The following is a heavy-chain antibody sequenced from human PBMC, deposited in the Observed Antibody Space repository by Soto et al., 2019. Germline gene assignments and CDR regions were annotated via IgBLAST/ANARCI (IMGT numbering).Heavy chain of an antibody. CDR1: GGSISSGGYY. V-gene: IGHV4-31*03. J-gene: IGHJ4*02. CDR3: ARDMNGVLGMGH. CDR2: IYYSGST. D-gene: IGHD2-8*01. Sequence: SETLSLTCTVSGGSISSGGYYWSWIRQHPGKGLEWIGYIYYSGSTYYNPSLKSRVTISVDTSKNQFSLKLSSVTAADTAVYYCARDMNGVLGMGHWGQGTLVTRLL.